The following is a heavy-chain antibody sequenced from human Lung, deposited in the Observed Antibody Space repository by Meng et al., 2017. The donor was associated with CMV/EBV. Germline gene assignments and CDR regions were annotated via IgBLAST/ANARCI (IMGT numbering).Heavy chain of an antibody. CDR2: IYYSGLT. CDR1: GGSIRSSSHY. Sequence: RLQRQEGGPGVVKPWETRPLTCTVSGGSIRSSSHYWGWIRQPPGKGLEWIGNIYYSGLTSYNPSLKSRVTISVDTSKNQFSLKLSSVAAADTAVFYCARVWANGEGWFDPWGQGTLVTVSS. CDR3: ARVWANGEGWFDP. D-gene: IGHD2-8*01. V-gene: IGHV4-39*06. J-gene: IGHJ5*02.